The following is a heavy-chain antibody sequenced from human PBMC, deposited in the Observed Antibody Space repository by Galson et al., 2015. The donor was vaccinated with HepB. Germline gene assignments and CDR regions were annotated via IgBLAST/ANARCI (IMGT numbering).Heavy chain of an antibody. CDR3: VRERGEGGGDCLDY. CDR2: IWYDGSNK. Sequence: SLRLSCAASGFNFRTYGMHWVRQAPGKGLEWVAVIWYDGSNKDYADSVKGRFTISRDNSKNTLYLQMNNLRAEDTAVYYCVRERGEGGGDCLDYWGQGTLVTVSS. V-gene: IGHV3-33*01. J-gene: IGHJ4*02. CDR1: GFNFRTYG. D-gene: IGHD2-21*02.